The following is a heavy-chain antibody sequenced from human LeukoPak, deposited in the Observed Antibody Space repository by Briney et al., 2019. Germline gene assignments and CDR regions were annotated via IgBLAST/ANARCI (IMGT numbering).Heavy chain of an antibody. J-gene: IGHJ4*02. V-gene: IGHV4-59*01. Sequence: PSETLSLTCTVSGGSISSYYWSWIRQPPGKGLEWIGYIYYSGSTNYNPSLKSRVTISVDTSKNQFSLKLSSVTAADTAVYYCARASHRAQYYFDYWGQGTLVTVSS. CDR1: GGSISSYY. CDR3: ARASHRAQYYFDY. CDR2: IYYSGST.